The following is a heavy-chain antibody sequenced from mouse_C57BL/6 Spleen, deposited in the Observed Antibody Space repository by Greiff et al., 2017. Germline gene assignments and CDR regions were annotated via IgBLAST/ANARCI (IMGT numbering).Heavy chain of an antibody. V-gene: IGHV1-64*01. CDR3: ARADGYGPAWFAY. D-gene: IGHD2-2*01. J-gene: IGHJ3*01. Sequence: QVHVKQSGAELVKPGASVKLSCKASGYTFTSYWMHWVKQRPGQGLEWIGMIHPNSGSTNYNEKFKSKATLTVDKSSSTAYMQLSSLTSEDSAVYYCARADGYGPAWFAYWGQGTLVTVSA. CDR1: GYTFTSYW. CDR2: IHPNSGST.